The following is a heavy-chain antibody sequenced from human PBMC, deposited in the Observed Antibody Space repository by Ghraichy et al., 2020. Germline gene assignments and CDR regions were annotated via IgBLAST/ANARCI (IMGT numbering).Heavy chain of an antibody. CDR3: ARRASYYDCWGRQIPEYFQH. D-gene: IGHD3-3*01. V-gene: IGHV3-7*01. CDR2: IKQDGSEK. CDR1: GFTFSSYW. J-gene: IGHJ1*01. Sequence: GGSLRLSCAASGFTFSSYWMSWVRQAPGKGLEWVANIKQDGSEKYYVDSVKGRFTISRDNAKNSLYLQMNSLRAEDTAVYYCARRASYYDCWGRQIPEYFQHGGQSTLVTVSS.